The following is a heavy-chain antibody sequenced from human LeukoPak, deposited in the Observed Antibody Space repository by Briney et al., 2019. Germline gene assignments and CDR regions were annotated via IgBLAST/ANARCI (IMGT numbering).Heavy chain of an antibody. CDR3: ARDPDYGYTWYSDL. CDR1: GGSISSGGYY. D-gene: IGHD4-17*01. V-gene: IGHV4-31*03. J-gene: IGHJ2*01. Sequence: SQTLSLTCTVSGGSISSGGYYWSWIRQHPGTGLEWIGYIYYSGSTYYNPSLKSRVTISVDASKNQFSLKLSSVTAADTAVYYCARDPDYGYTWYSDLWGRGTLVTVSS. CDR2: IYYSGST.